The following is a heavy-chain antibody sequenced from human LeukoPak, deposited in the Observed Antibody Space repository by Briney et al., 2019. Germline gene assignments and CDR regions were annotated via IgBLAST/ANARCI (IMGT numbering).Heavy chain of an antibody. D-gene: IGHD3-22*01. CDR2: IKSDGAV. V-gene: IGHV3-15*01. Sequence: PGGSLRLSCGASGFIFTTAWMSWVRQAPGKGLEWVARIKSDGAVDYTSPVKGRLTISKDYSKNTLYLQMNSLKVEDTAVYYCVIDDYYDYSGTREADYFDYWGQGTLVTVSS. CDR3: VIDDYYDYSGTREADYFDY. J-gene: IGHJ4*02. CDR1: GFIFTTAW.